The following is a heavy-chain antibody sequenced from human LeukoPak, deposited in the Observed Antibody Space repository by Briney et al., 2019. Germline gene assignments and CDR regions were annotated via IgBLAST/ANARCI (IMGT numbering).Heavy chain of an antibody. Sequence: ASESLSLTCTVSVGSISSGNYYWSWIRQPPGKGLEGIGYISYSGSTNYNPSLKSRVTISVDTSKNQFSLKLSSMTAADTAVYYCARRRESGSLQHFDYWGQGTLVTVSS. J-gene: IGHJ4*02. CDR3: ARRRESGSLQHFDY. CDR2: ISYSGST. CDR1: VGSISSGNYY. D-gene: IGHD1-26*01. V-gene: IGHV4-61*01.